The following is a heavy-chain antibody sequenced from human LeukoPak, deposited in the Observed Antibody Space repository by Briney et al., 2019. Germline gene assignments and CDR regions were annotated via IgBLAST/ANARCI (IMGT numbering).Heavy chain of an antibody. CDR2: ISSGGTSM. Sequence: LSLTCAVYGGSFSDYYMSWIRQAPGKGLEWVSHISSGGTSMDYADSVKGRFTISRDNAKNSLYLQMNSLRAEDTAVYYCARDPTYARAWFDPWGQGTLVTVSS. J-gene: IGHJ5*02. CDR1: GGSFSDYY. CDR3: ARDPTYARAWFDP. V-gene: IGHV3-11*01.